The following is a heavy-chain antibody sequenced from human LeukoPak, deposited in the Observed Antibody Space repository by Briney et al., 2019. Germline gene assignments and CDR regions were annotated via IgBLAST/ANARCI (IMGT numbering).Heavy chain of an antibody. V-gene: IGHV3-23*01. CDR1: GFTFSSYA. J-gene: IGHJ4*02. CDR3: AKRSRERSGWFDF. CDR2: ITDGGDAT. D-gene: IGHD6-19*01. Sequence: HPGGSLRLSCAASGFTFSSYAMSWVRQAPGKGLEWVSAITDGGDATNYADSAKGRFTISRDNSKNTLYLQMNSLRAEDAAVYYCAKRSRERSGWFDFWGQGTLVTVSS.